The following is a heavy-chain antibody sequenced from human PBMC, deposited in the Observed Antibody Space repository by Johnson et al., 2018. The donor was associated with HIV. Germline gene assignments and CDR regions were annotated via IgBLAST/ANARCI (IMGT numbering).Heavy chain of an antibody. CDR2: ISGSGGST. CDR1: GFTFSSYA. J-gene: IGHJ3*02. Sequence: EVQLVESGGGLVKPGGSLRLSCAASGFTFSSYAMSWVRQAPGKGLEWVSAISGSGGSTYYADSVKGRFTISRDNSKNPLYLQMNSLRAEDTAVYYCAKVTLGIGAFDIWGQGTMVTVSS. CDR3: AKVTLGIGAFDI. V-gene: IGHV3-23*04. D-gene: IGHD7-27*01.